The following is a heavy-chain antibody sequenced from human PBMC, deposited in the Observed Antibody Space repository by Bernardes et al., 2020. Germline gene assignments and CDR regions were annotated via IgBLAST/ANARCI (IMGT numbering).Heavy chain of an antibody. V-gene: IGHV3-74*01. Sequence: GGSLRLSCAASGFTFSSFWMDWVRQAPGKGLVWVSGINSDGGSTFYADSVKGRFTVSRDKAKNTLYLQMNSLRVEDTAVYYCARLLYSGSYYAADWGQGTLVTVSS. CDR3: ARLLYSGSYYAAD. CDR2: INSDGGST. D-gene: IGHD1-26*01. J-gene: IGHJ4*02. CDR1: GFTFSSFW.